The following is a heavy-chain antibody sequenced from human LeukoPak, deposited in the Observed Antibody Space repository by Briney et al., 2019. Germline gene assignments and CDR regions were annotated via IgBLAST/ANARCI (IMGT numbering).Heavy chain of an antibody. D-gene: IGHD3-22*01. CDR3: ARDRDSSGYYYPGFDY. J-gene: IGHJ4*02. CDR2: ISYDGSNK. CDR1: GFTFSSYG. Sequence: GGSLRLSCAASGFTFSSYGMQWVRQAPGKGLEWVAVISYDGSNKYYADSVKGRFTISRDNSKNTLYLQMNSLRAEDTAVYYCARDRDSSGYYYPGFDYWGQGTLVTVSS. V-gene: IGHV3-30*03.